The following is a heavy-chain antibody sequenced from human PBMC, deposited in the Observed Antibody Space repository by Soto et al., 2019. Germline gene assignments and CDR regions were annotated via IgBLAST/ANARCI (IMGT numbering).Heavy chain of an antibody. CDR2: FYSGGKT. Sequence: EVQLVESGGGLVQPGGSLRLSCSASGFTVSSSYINWVRQAPGKGLEWVSTFYSGGKTYYSDSMKGRFTTSRHSSGNTLYLPMNSLRSEDTAVYYCARAGQYCTTGTCYPASMGVWGEGTTVTVSS. CDR3: ARAGQYCTTGTCYPASMGV. CDR1: GFTVSSSY. J-gene: IGHJ6*04. V-gene: IGHV3-53*04. D-gene: IGHD2-15*01.